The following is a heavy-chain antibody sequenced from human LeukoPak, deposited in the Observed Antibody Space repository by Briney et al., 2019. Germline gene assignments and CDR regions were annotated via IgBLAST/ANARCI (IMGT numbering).Heavy chain of an antibody. Sequence: GGSLRLSCAVSEFTVSSNFMSRVRQAPGKGPEWVSVIYTSGITYYANSVRGRFTISRDNSKNTLYLQMDSLTAEDTAVYYCAREDAGGTYSFDYWGQGTLVTVSS. V-gene: IGHV3-66*01. CDR3: AREDAGGTYSFDY. J-gene: IGHJ4*02. CDR1: EFTVSSNF. D-gene: IGHD1-26*01. CDR2: IYTSGIT.